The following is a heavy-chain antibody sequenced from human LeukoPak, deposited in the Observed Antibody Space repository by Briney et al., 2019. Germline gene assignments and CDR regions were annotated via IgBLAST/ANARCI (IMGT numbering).Heavy chain of an antibody. Sequence: SETLSLTCTVSGGSISSYYWSWIRQLPGKGLEWIGYIYYSGSTNYNPSLKSRVTISVDTSKNQFSLKLSSVTAADTAVYYCARDAHSAEHAFDIWGQGTMVTVSS. J-gene: IGHJ3*02. CDR1: GGSISSYY. D-gene: IGHD6-13*01. CDR3: ARDAHSAEHAFDI. V-gene: IGHV4-59*01. CDR2: IYYSGST.